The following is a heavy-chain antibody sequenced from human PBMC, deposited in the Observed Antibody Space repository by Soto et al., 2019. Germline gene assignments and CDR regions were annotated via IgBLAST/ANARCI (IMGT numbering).Heavy chain of an antibody. CDR2: ISYDGSNK. Sequence: GGSLRLSCAASGFTFSSYGMHWVRQAPGKGLEWVAVISYDGSNKYYADSVKGRFTISRDNSKNTLYLQMNSLRAEDTAVYYCAKDPSRTTVTTHYFDYWGQGTLVTVSS. CDR1: GFTFSSYG. J-gene: IGHJ4*02. CDR3: AKDPSRTTVTTHYFDY. D-gene: IGHD4-17*01. V-gene: IGHV3-30*18.